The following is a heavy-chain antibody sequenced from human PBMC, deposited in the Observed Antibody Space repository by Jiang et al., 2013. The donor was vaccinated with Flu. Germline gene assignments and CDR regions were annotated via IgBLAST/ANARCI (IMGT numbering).Heavy chain of an antibody. Sequence: IPIFGTANYAQKFQGRVTITADKSTSTAYMELSSLRSEDTAVYYCARTEMATITLDYWGQGTLVTVSS. CDR3: ARTEMATITLDY. D-gene: IGHD5-24*01. J-gene: IGHJ4*02. V-gene: IGHV1-69*06. CDR2: IPIFGTA.